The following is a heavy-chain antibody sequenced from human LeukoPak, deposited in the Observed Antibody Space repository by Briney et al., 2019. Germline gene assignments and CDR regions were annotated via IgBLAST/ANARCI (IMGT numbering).Heavy chain of an antibody. J-gene: IGHJ4*02. CDR3: ARDRRSGSYDY. D-gene: IGHD3-10*01. CDR2: INTNTGNP. V-gene: IGHV7-4-1*02. CDR1: GYTLTLYS. Sequence: GASVKVSCKTSGYTLTLYSINWVRQAPGQGLEWMGYINTNTGNPTYAQGFTGRFVFSLDTSVSTAYLQISSLEAEDTAVYYCARDRRSGSYDYWGQGTLVTVSS.